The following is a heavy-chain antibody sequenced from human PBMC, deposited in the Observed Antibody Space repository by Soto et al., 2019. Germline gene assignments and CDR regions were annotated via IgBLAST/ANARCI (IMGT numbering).Heavy chain of an antibody. Sequence: QVQLVQSGPEVKKPGSTAKVSCKACGGTFSDSVTSWVRQAPGQGLEWMGGIVPIFGKANLAEKFQDRVTITADESTSTAYMELSSLRSEDSAVYYCARGRDGSKYYFDYWGQGTLVTVSS. J-gene: IGHJ4*02. D-gene: IGHD1-1*01. V-gene: IGHV1-69*01. CDR1: GGTFSDSV. CDR3: ARGRDGSKYYFDY. CDR2: IVPIFGKA.